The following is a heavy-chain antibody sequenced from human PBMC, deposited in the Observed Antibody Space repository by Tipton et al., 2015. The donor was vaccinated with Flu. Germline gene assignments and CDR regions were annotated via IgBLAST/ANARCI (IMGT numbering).Heavy chain of an antibody. D-gene: IGHD6-13*01. Sequence: TLSLTCTVSGGSISSLYWSWIRQPPGKGLEWIGYAFYSGSTHYNPSLKSRVTISADTSKTQFSLRLSSVTAADTAVYYCARMGVAAGSFYIDSWGQGTLVTVSS. CDR2: AFYSGST. J-gene: IGHJ4*02. CDR1: GGSISSLY. V-gene: IGHV4-59*08. CDR3: ARMGVAAGSFYIDS.